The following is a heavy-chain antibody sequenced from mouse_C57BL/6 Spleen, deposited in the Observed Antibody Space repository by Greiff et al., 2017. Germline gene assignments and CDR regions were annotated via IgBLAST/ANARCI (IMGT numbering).Heavy chain of an antibody. CDR3: AISPHYYGSSYGFAY. Sequence: VQRVESGAELVKPGASVKVSCKASGYTFTSYWMHWVKQRPGQGLEWIGRIHPSDSDTNYNQKFKGKATLTVDKSSSTAYMQLSSLTSEDSAVYYCAISPHYYGSSYGFAYWGQGTLVTVSA. J-gene: IGHJ3*01. V-gene: IGHV1-74*01. CDR2: IHPSDSDT. D-gene: IGHD1-1*01. CDR1: GYTFTSYW.